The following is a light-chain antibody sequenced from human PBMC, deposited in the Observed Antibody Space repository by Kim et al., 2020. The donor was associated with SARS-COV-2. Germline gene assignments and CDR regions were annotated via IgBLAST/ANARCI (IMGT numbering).Light chain of an antibody. CDR2: GAI. Sequence: PGERGTLSRRASQSVSSNLAWYQQKPGQAPRLLISGAINRATGVPARIRGGGSGTEFTLTISGLQSEYSAVYYCQQYNDWRLITFGQGTRLEIK. CDR1: QSVSSN. V-gene: IGKV3-15*01. J-gene: IGKJ5*01. CDR3: QQYNDWRLIT.